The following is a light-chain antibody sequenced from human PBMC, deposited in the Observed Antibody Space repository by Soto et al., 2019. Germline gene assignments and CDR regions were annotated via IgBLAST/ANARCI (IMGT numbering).Light chain of an antibody. CDR1: SSDVGGYNS. J-gene: IGLJ1*01. CDR2: EVS. CDR3: SSYTTSSTLLYV. V-gene: IGLV2-14*01. Sequence: QSALTQPASVSGSPGQSITITWTVTSSDVGGYNSVSWYQQHPGKAPKLMIYEVSNRPSGVSNRFSGSKSGNTASLTISGLQAEDEADYYCSSYTTSSTLLYVFGTGTKVTVL.